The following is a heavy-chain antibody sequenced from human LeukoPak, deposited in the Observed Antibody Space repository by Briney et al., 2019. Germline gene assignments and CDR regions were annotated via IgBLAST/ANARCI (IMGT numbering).Heavy chain of an antibody. CDR3: AREVGGRGYCSGGSCYDPWFDP. V-gene: IGHV4-59*01. CDR1: GGSISSYY. D-gene: IGHD2-15*01. Sequence: SETLSLTCTVSGGSISSYYWSWIRQPPGKGLEWLGYIYYSGSTNYNPSLKSRVTISVDTSKNQFSLKLSSVTAADTAVYYCAREVGGRGYCSGGSCYDPWFDPWGQGTRVTVSS. J-gene: IGHJ5*02. CDR2: IYYSGST.